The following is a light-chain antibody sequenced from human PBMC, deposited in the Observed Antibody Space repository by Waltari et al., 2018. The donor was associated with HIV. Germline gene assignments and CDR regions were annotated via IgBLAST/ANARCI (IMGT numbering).Light chain of an antibody. J-gene: IGLJ1*01. CDR2: DNP. Sequence: QSVLTQPPSVSAAPGQKIGISCSGANSNIGSNSVSWYQQSPGRAPHLLIYDNPRRPSETPDRFSGAKSGTSGTLDITGLQTGDEADYYCGTWDSGLNAYVFGSGTKVTVL. CDR3: GTWDSGLNAYV. CDR1: NSNIGSNS. V-gene: IGLV1-51*01.